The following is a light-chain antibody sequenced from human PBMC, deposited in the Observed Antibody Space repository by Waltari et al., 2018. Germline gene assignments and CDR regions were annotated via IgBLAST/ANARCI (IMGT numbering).Light chain of an antibody. CDR3: GTWDSSLSAGV. J-gene: IGLJ1*01. V-gene: IGLV1-51*01. Sequence: QSVLTQPPSVSAAPGQKVTISCSGSSSNIGNNYVSWYQQLPGTAPKLLIYDNHKRPSGIPDRVSGSKSGTSANLDITGLQTGDEADYYCGTWDSSLSAGVFGTGTKVTVL. CDR1: SSNIGNNY. CDR2: DNH.